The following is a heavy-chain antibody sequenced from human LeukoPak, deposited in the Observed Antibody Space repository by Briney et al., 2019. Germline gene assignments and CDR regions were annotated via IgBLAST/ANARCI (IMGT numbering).Heavy chain of an antibody. CDR3: ARRAYSSGWYLYFDY. Sequence: PGGSLRLSCAASGFTFSSYSMIWVRQAPGKGLEWVSSISSSSGYMYYADSVKGRFTISRDNAANSLYLQMNSLRAEDTAVYYCARRAYSSGWYLYFDYWGQGTLVTVSS. V-gene: IGHV3-21*01. D-gene: IGHD6-19*01. CDR1: GFTFSSYS. J-gene: IGHJ4*02. CDR2: ISSSSGYM.